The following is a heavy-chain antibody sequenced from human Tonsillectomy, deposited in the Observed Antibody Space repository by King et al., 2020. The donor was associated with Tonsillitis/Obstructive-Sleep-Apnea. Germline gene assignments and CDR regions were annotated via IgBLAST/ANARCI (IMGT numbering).Heavy chain of an antibody. CDR2: ISGSGGST. D-gene: IGHD3-10*01. Sequence: VQLVESGGGLVQPGGSLRLSCAASGFTFSSYAMSWVRQARGKGLEWVSAISGSGGSTYYADSVKGRFTISRDNSKNTLYLKMNSLRAEDTAVYYCAKDSRLLWFGELLRMTAFDIWGQGTMVTVSS. J-gene: IGHJ3*02. CDR3: AKDSRLLWFGELLRMTAFDI. V-gene: IGHV3-23*04. CDR1: GFTFSSYA.